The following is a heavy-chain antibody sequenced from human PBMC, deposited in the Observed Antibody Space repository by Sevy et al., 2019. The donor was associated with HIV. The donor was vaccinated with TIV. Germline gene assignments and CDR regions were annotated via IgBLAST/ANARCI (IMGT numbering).Heavy chain of an antibody. CDR3: VRGGGYCGGDCYSIDY. V-gene: IGHV3-33*08. CDR2: IWYDGTIK. Sequence: GGSLRLSCAASGFTFSSYVMHWVRQAPGKGLEWVALIWYDGTIKYYADSVKGRFTISRDNSKDTLFLQMNSLTPEDTAVHYCVRGGGYCGGDCYSIDYWGQGALVTSPQ. CDR1: GFTFSSYV. D-gene: IGHD2-21*02. J-gene: IGHJ4*02.